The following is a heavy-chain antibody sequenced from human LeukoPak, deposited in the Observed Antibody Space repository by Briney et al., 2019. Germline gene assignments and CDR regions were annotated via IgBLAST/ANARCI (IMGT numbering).Heavy chain of an antibody. CDR2: IKSKTDGGTT. J-gene: IGHJ3*02. Sequence: PGGSLTLSCAASGFTFSGSAIHRVRQSSGKGLEWVGRIKSKTDGGTTDYAAPVKGRFTISRDDSKNTLYLQMNSLKTEDTAVYYCTTDKEWELLGSAFDIWGQGTMVTVSS. CDR3: TTDKEWELLGSAFDI. CDR1: GFTFSGSA. D-gene: IGHD1-26*01. V-gene: IGHV3-15*01.